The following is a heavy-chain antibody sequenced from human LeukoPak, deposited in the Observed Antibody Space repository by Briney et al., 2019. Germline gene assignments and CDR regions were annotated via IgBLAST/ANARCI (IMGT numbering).Heavy chain of an antibody. J-gene: IGHJ4*02. CDR1: GGTFISYA. D-gene: IGHD3-3*01. CDR3: ASQARFLEWLLPYFDY. V-gene: IGHV1-69*13. Sequence: GASVKVSCKASGGTFISYAISWVRQAPGQGLEWMGGIIPIFGTANYAQKFQGRVTITADESTSTAYMELSSLRSEDTAVYYCASQARFLEWLLPYFDYWGQGTLVTVSS. CDR2: IIPIFGTA.